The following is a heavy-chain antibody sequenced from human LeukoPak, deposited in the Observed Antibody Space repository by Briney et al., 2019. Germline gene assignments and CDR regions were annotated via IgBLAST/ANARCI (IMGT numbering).Heavy chain of an antibody. CDR1: GYTFTSYY. Sequence: ASVKVSCKASGYTFTSYYMHWVRQAPGQGLEWMGCINLHTGGAHYAQKFQDWVSLTRDTSIDTAFMELSSLRSDATAIYYCARDFLGRTNGGSNYFGMDVWGQGTTVTVSS. D-gene: IGHD2-8*01. J-gene: IGHJ6*02. CDR3: ARDFLGRTNGGSNYFGMDV. CDR2: INLHTGGA. V-gene: IGHV1-2*04.